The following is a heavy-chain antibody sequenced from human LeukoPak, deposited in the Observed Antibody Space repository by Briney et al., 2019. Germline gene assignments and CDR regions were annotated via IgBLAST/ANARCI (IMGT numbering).Heavy chain of an antibody. J-gene: IGHJ4*02. V-gene: IGHV3-7*03. CDR3: ARDYYDSSGYYYMDY. CDR1: GFNFRNYA. Sequence: GGSLRISCAASGFNFRNYAMNWVRQAPGKGLEWVASINQDGTEKYYVDSVKGRFTISRDNAKNSLYLQMNSLRAEDTAVYYCARDYYDSSGYYYMDYWGQGTLVTVSS. CDR2: INQDGTEK. D-gene: IGHD3-22*01.